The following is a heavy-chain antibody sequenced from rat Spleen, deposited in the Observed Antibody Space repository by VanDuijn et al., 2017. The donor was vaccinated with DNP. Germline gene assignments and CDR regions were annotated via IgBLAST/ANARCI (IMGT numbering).Heavy chain of an antibody. CDR2: IIYDGSRT. J-gene: IGHJ4*01. CDR1: GFTFSDYN. D-gene: IGHD1-11*01. CDR3: ATFEGRDA. Sequence: EVQLVESGGGLVQPGRSLKLSCAASGFTFSDYNMAWVRQAPKKGLEWVATIIYDGSRTYYRDSVKGRFTISRDNAKSTLNLQMDSLRSEGTATYYCATFEGRDAWGQGTSVTVSS. V-gene: IGHV5S10*01.